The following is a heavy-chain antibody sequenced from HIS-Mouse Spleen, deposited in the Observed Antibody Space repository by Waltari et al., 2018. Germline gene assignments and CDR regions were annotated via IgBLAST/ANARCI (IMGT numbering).Heavy chain of an antibody. Sequence: YMHWVRQAPGQGLEWMGWINPNSGGTNYAQKFQGRVTMTRDTSISTAYMELSRLRSDDTAVYYCARERAAAADNWFDPWGQGTLVTVSS. V-gene: IGHV1-2*02. J-gene: IGHJ5*02. CDR2: INPNSGGT. CDR1: Y. D-gene: IGHD6-13*01. CDR3: ARERAAAADNWFDP.